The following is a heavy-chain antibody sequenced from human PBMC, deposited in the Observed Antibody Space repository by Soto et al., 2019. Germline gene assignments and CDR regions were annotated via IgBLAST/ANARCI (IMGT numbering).Heavy chain of an antibody. CDR1: GGSINTRSHY. CDR3: GRRPGGFTYGDDLFDI. CDR2: IYFGGIN. Sequence: SETLSLTCTVSGGSINTRSHYWGWIRQTPGKRLEWIGSIYFGGINDYNPPLKSRVTISLDTSNNQFSLKLNSVTAAATAMYYCGRRPGGFTYGDDLFDIGGKGTVVP. J-gene: IGHJ3*02. D-gene: IGHD2-21*01. V-gene: IGHV4-39*01.